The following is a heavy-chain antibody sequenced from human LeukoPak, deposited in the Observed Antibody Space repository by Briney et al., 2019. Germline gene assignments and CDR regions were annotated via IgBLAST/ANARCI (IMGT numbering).Heavy chain of an antibody. D-gene: IGHD3-22*01. V-gene: IGHV1-18*01. Sequence: GASVKVSCKTSGYTFTGYGISWVRQAPGQGLEWMGWISAYNGNTNYAQKLQGRVTMTTDTSTSTAYMELRSLRSDDTAVYYCARDYYYDSSGYYVSWGQGTLVTVSS. CDR2: ISAYNGNT. J-gene: IGHJ4*02. CDR3: ARDYYYDSSGYYVS. CDR1: GYTFTGYG.